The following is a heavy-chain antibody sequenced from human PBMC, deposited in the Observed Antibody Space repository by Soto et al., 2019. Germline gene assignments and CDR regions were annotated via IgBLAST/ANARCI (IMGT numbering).Heavy chain of an antibody. CDR2: INPNSGGT. Sequence: GSSVKVACKASGYTMTGDFMHWVRLAPGQGLEWMGWINPNSGGTNYAQKFQGRVTMTRDTSIRTAYMELSRLRSDDTAVYYCARDHLPPGGHDLGYYNYGMDVWGQGTTVTVSS. V-gene: IGHV1-2*02. CDR1: GYTMTGDF. CDR3: ARDHLPPGGHDLGYYNYGMDV. D-gene: IGHD3-16*01. J-gene: IGHJ6*02.